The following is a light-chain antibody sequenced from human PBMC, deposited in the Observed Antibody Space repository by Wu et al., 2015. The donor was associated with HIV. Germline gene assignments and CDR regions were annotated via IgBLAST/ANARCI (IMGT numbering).Light chain of an antibody. CDR3: QKYNTAPWT. J-gene: IGKJ1*01. CDR2: AAS. Sequence: DVQVTQSPSSLSASLGDRVTITCRASQVIGNYLAWYQQKPGKAPKLLIYAASTLQSGVPSRISGSRSGTDFTLTINSLQPEDVATYYCQKYNTAPWTFGQGTKVEMK. CDR1: QVIGNY. V-gene: IGKV1-27*01.